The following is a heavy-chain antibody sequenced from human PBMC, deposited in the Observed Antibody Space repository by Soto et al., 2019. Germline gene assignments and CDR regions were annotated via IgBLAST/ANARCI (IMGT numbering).Heavy chain of an antibody. J-gene: IGHJ4*02. D-gene: IGHD2-15*01. V-gene: IGHV3-33*01. CDR2: IWYDGSNK. CDR3: ARDPCSGGSCYRLDY. CDR1: GFTFSSYG. Sequence: GGSLRLSCAASGFTFSSYGMHWVRQAPGKGLEWVAVIWYDGSNKYYADSVKGRFTISRDNSKNTLYLQMNSLRAEDTAVYYCARDPCSGGSCYRLDYWGQGTLVTVSS.